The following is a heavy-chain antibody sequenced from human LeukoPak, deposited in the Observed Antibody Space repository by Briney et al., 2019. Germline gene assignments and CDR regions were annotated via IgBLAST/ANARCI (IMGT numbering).Heavy chain of an antibody. CDR3: ARGYSYGYLLDY. CDR2: IYYSGST. J-gene: IGHJ4*02. CDR1: GGSISSYY. Sequence: SETLSLTCTVSGGSISSYYWSWIRQPPGKGLEWIGYIYYSGSTNYNPSLKSRVTISVDTSKNQFSLKVTSVTAADTAVYYCARGYSYGYLLDYWGQGTLVTVSS. D-gene: IGHD5-18*01. V-gene: IGHV4-59*01.